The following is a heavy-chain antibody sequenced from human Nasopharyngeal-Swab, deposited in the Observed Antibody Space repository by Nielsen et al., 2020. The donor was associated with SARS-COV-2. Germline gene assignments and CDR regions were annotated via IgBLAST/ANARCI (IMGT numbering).Heavy chain of an antibody. J-gene: IGHJ6*03. CDR2: ISGSGGST. D-gene: IGHD3-10*01. Sequence: VRQAPGKGLEWVSAISGSGGSTYYADSVKGRFTISRDNSKNTLYLQMNSLRAEDTAVYYCARLSGSFYMDVWGKGTTVTVSS. V-gene: IGHV3-23*01. CDR3: ARLSGSFYMDV.